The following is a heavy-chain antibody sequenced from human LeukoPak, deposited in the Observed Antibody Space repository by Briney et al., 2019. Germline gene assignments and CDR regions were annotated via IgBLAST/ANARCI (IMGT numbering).Heavy chain of an antibody. CDR3: ARVPRGWLIMGATYYFDY. V-gene: IGHV3-11*04. CDR1: GFTFSDYY. CDR2: ISSSSSTI. Sequence: PGGSLRLSCAASGFTFSDYYMSWIRQAPGKGLEWVSYISSSSSTIYNADSVKGRFTISRDNAKNSLYLQMNSLRAEDTAVYYCARVPRGWLIMGATYYFDYWGQGTLVTVSS. D-gene: IGHD1-26*01. J-gene: IGHJ4*02.